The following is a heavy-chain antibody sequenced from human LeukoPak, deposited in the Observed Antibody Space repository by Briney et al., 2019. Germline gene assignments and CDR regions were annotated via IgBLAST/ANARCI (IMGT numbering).Heavy chain of an antibody. CDR1: GFSFRDYW. Sequence: PGGSLRLSCAASGFSFRDYWMSWVRQAPGKGLEGVADMSPDGRDNTSVDSVKRRPTTSNNNTNPPLYQQIDPLTADTTAEYYSVTSWCRQQRDYWGQGTLVTVSS. CDR3: VTSWCRQQRDY. J-gene: IGHJ4*02. D-gene: IGHD2-8*01. CDR2: MSPDGRDN. V-gene: IGHV3-7*01.